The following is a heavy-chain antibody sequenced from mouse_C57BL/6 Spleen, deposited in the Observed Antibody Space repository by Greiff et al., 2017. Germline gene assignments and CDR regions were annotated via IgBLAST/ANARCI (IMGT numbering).Heavy chain of an antibody. V-gene: IGHV1-50*01. D-gene: IGHD2-4*01. Sequence: QVQLQQPGAELVKPGASVKLSCKASCYTFPSYWMQWVKQRPGQCLEWIGELDPSDRYTNYNQKFKGKATLTVDTSSSTAYMQLSSLTSEDSAVYYCARDGNDSYYARDYWGQGTSVTVSS. CDR1: CYTFPSYW. J-gene: IGHJ4*01. CDR3: ARDGNDSYYARDY. CDR2: LDPSDRYT.